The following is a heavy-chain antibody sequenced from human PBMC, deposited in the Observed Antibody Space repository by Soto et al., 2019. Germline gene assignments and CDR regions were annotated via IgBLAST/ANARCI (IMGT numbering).Heavy chain of an antibody. D-gene: IGHD3-3*01. V-gene: IGHV5-51*01. CDR3: ARLRFLEWPTPPLFDY. J-gene: IGHJ4*02. Sequence: PGESLKISCKGSGYSFTSYWIGWVRQMPGKGLEWMGIIYPGDSDTRYSPSFQGQVTISADKSISTAYLQWSSLKASDTAMYYCARLRFLEWPTPPLFDYWGQGTLVTVSS. CDR1: GYSFTSYW. CDR2: IYPGDSDT.